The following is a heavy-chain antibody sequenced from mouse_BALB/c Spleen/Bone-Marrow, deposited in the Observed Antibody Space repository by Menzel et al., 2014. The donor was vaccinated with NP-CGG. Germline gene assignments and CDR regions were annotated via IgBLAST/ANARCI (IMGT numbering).Heavy chain of an antibody. CDR3: ARKGVKSTHYYAMDY. J-gene: IGHJ4*01. CDR1: GFTFSSFG. D-gene: IGHD5-1*01. CDR2: ISNGSSTI. V-gene: IGHV5-17*02. Sequence: EVQLVESGGGLVQPGGSRKLSCAASGFTFSSFGMHWVRQAPEKGLEWVAYISNGSSTIYYADTGKGRFTISRDNPKNCLLQQMTSLRPENTAMYYCARKGVKSTHYYAMDYWGQGSSVTVSS.